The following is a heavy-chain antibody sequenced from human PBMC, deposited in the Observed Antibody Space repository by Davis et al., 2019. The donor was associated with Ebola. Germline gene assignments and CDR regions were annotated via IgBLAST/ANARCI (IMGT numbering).Heavy chain of an antibody. CDR1: GGTFSSYA. J-gene: IGHJ6*02. CDR3: ARDRPLRFLEWLPGGYYYYGMDV. D-gene: IGHD3-3*01. V-gene: IGHV1-69*06. CDR2: IIPIFGTA. Sequence: SVKVSCKASGGTFSSYAISWVRQAPGQGLEWMGGIIPIFGTANYAQKFQGRVTITADKSTSTAYMELSSLRSEDTAVYYCARDRPLRFLEWLPGGYYYYGMDVWGQGTTVTVSS.